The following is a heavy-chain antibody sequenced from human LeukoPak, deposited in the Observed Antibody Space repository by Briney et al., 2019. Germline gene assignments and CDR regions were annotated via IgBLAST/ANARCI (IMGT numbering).Heavy chain of an antibody. CDR3: ARGAYGDLEFDY. J-gene: IGHJ4*02. D-gene: IGHD4-17*01. Sequence: GSLRLSCAASGFTFDNYAMSWIRQPPGKGLEWIGEINHSGSTNYNPSLKSRVTISVDTSKNQFSLKLSSVTAADTAVYYCARGAYGDLEFDYWGQGTLVTVSS. CDR2: INHSGST. V-gene: IGHV4-34*01. CDR1: GFTFDNYA.